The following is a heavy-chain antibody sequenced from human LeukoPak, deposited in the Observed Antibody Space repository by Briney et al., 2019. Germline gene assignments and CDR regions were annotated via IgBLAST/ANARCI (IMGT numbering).Heavy chain of an antibody. J-gene: IGHJ4*02. CDR3: ARERESVCDY. D-gene: IGHD3-10*01. V-gene: IGHV3-33*01. CDR1: GFTFSSYG. Sequence: GGSLRLSCAASGFTFSSYGMHWVRQAPGKGLEWVAAIWYDGSNKYYADSVKGRFTISRDDSKNTLSLQVNSLRVEDTVVYYCARERESVCDYWGQGTLVTVSS. CDR2: IWYDGSNK.